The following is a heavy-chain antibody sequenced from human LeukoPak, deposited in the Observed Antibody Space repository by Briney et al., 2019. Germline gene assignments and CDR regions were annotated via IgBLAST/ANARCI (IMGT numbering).Heavy chain of an antibody. CDR3: ARGGGVLAYDGGVYLDY. CDR1: GGSVSSGGYS. J-gene: IGHJ4*02. V-gene: IGHV4-30-2*01. Sequence: SETLSLTCAVSGGSVSSGGYSWSWIRQPPGTGLEWIGYIYHSGRASYNPSLKSRVTISVDTSKNQFSLKLSSVTAADTAVYYCARGGGVLAYDGGVYLDYGGQEPLAPVPS. CDR2: IYHSGRA. D-gene: IGHD2-8*01.